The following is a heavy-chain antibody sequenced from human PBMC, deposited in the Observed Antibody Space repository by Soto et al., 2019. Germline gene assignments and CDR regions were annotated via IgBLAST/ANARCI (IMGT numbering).Heavy chain of an antibody. D-gene: IGHD6-6*01. Sequence: QVQLQESGPGLVRPSETLSLTCTVSGGSITSYYWSRIRQPPGKGLEWIGDIHYSGSTNYNPSLKSRVTITTDTSKNQVSLNLSSVTAADTAVYYCARDHISARPFFDYWGQGTLVTVSS. J-gene: IGHJ4*02. CDR3: ARDHISARPFFDY. CDR1: GGSITSYY. CDR2: IHYSGST. V-gene: IGHV4-59*01.